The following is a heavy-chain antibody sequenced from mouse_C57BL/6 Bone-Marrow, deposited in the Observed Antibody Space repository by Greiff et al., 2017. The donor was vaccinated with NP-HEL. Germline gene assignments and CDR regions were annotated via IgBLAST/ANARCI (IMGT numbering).Heavy chain of an antibody. J-gene: IGHJ1*03. CDR3: ARYDYAVWYFDV. Sequence: EVQLVESGGGLVKPGGSLKLSCAASGFTFSSYAMSWVRQTPEKRLEWVATISDGGSYTYYPDNVKGRFTISRDNAKNNLYLQMSRLKSEDTAMYYCARYDYAVWYFDVWGTGTTVTVSS. CDR2: ISDGGSYT. V-gene: IGHV5-4*01. CDR1: GFTFSSYA. D-gene: IGHD2-4*01.